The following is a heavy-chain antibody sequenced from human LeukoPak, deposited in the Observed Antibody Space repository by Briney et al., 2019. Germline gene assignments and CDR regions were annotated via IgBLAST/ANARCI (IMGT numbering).Heavy chain of an antibody. J-gene: IGHJ6*03. Sequence: GESLKISCKGSGYSFTSYWIGWVRQMPGKGLEWMGIIYPGDSDTRYSPSFQGQVTLSADKSISTAYLQWSSLKASDTAMYYCARLQVVPAAAANYYYYYMDVWGKGTTVTISS. V-gene: IGHV5-51*01. CDR1: GYSFTSYW. CDR2: IYPGDSDT. D-gene: IGHD2-2*01. CDR3: ARLQVVPAAAANYYYYYMDV.